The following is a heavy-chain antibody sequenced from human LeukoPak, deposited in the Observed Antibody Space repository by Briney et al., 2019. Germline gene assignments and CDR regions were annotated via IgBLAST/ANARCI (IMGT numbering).Heavy chain of an antibody. Sequence: GRSLRLSCAASGFTFSTYAMDWVRQAPGKGLEWVAIISSDGTIENYADSVRGRFSISRDNSKDTLFLKMSSLRIEDTAVYYCAVQGFDIWGQGTMVTVSS. V-gene: IGHV3-30-3*01. J-gene: IGHJ3*02. CDR3: AVQGFDI. CDR2: ISSDGTIE. CDR1: GFTFSTYA.